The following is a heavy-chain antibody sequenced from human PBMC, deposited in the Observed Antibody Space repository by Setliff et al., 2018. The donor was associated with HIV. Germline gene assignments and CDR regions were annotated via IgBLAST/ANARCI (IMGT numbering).Heavy chain of an antibody. Sequence: KASETLSLTCTVSGGSISNSRYYWSWIRQPPGKGPEWIGSIYYSGSTYYNPSLKSRVTISVDTSKNQFSLKLSSVTAADAAVYYCASRVYYYDSSGYLREEGFDPWGQGTLVTVSS. CDR1: GGSISNSRYY. V-gene: IGHV4-39*01. CDR3: ASRVYYYDSSGYLREEGFDP. J-gene: IGHJ5*02. CDR2: IYYSGST. D-gene: IGHD3-22*01.